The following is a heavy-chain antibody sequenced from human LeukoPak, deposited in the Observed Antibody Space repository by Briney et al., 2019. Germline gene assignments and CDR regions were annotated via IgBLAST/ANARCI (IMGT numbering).Heavy chain of an antibody. Sequence: GGSLRLSCTASGFTFSSYSMNWVRQAPGKGLEWVSSISSSSSYIYYADSVKGRFTTSRDNAKNSLYLQMNSLRAEDTAVYYCAKDQGIAAAGTGYNWFDPWGQGTLVTVSS. CDR2: ISSSSSYI. J-gene: IGHJ5*02. V-gene: IGHV3-21*04. CDR3: AKDQGIAAAGTGYNWFDP. CDR1: GFTFSSYS. D-gene: IGHD6-13*01.